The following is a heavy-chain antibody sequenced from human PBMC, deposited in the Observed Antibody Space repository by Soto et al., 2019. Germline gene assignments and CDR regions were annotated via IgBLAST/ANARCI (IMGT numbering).Heavy chain of an antibody. J-gene: IGHJ6*02. D-gene: IGHD1-1*01. V-gene: IGHV1-69*13. Sequence: SVKVSCKASGGTFSSYAISWVRQAPGQGLEWMGGIIPIFGTANYAQKFQGRVTITADESTSTAYMELSSLRSEDTAVYYCARTGRPLQREDYYYYYGMDVWGQGTTVTVSS. CDR3: ARTGRPLQREDYYYYYGMDV. CDR2: IIPIFGTA. CDR1: GGTFSSYA.